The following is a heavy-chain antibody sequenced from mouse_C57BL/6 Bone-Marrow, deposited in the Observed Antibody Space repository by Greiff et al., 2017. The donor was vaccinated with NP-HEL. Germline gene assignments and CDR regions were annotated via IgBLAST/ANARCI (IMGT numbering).Heavy chain of an antibody. J-gene: IGHJ2*01. V-gene: IGHV1-64*01. CDR2: IHPNSGST. D-gene: IGHD1-1*01. CDR1: GYTFTSYW. CDR3: ARRAYGSSYDYFDY. Sequence: QVQLQQPGAELVKPGASVKLSCKASGYTFTSYWMHWVKQRPGQGLAWIGMIHPNSGSTNYTEKFKSKATLTVDKSSSTAYMQLSSLTSEDSAVYYGARRAYGSSYDYFDYWGQGTTLTVSS.